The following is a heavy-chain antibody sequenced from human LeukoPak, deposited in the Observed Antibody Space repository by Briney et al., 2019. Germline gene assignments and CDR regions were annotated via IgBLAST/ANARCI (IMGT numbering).Heavy chain of an antibody. J-gene: IGHJ4*02. CDR3: AKGHTYGLGESYLDI. CDR1: GYTFDDYA. D-gene: IGHD5-18*01. CDR2: ISWNSGSI. Sequence: GGSLRLSCAASGYTFDDYAMHWVRQAPGKGLEWVSGISWNSGSIGYADSVKGRFSISRDNGKNSLYLQMNSLRTEDTALYYCAKGHTYGLGESYLDIWGQGTLVSVSS. V-gene: IGHV3-9*01.